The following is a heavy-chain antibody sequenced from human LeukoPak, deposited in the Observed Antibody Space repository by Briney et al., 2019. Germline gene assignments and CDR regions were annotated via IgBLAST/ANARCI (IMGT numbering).Heavy chain of an antibody. Sequence: GGSLRLSCAASGFAFDVFSMHWVRQAPGKGLERVSLINRDGVTRYYADSVKGRFTISRDNSRNSLYLQLNSLTIEDTALYYCAKEGYNSRWISFDHWGRGALVTVSS. CDR3: AKEGYNSRWISFDH. D-gene: IGHD6-19*01. CDR1: GFAFDVFS. CDR2: INRDGVTR. V-gene: IGHV3-43*01. J-gene: IGHJ4*02.